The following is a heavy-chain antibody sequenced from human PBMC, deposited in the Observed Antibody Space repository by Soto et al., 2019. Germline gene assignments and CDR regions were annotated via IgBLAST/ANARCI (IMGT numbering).Heavy chain of an antibody. J-gene: IGHJ4*02. Sequence: HPGGSLRLSCAASGFTFSSYWMSWVRQAPGRGLEWVANIKQDGSERYYVDSVKGRFTISRDNAKNSLSLQMNSLRAEDTAVYYCARDAPGTYGYMSRSHFDYWGQGTLVTVSS. D-gene: IGHD5-18*01. CDR1: GFTFSSYW. V-gene: IGHV3-7*03. CDR2: IKQDGSER. CDR3: ARDAPGTYGYMSRSHFDY.